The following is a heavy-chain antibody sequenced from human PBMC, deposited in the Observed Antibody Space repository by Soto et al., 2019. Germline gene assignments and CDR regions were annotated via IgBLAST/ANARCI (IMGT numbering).Heavy chain of an antibody. Sequence: PGGSLRLSCAASGFTFSDYYMSWIRQAPGKGLEWVSYINSYGDNIYYGDSVKGRFTISRDNAENSLYLQMNSLRAEDTAVYYCARPRYSWNYAPDYWGQGTLVTVAS. CDR1: GFTFSDYY. CDR3: ARPRYSWNYAPDY. J-gene: IGHJ4*02. D-gene: IGHD1-7*01. V-gene: IGHV3-11*01. CDR2: INSYGDNI.